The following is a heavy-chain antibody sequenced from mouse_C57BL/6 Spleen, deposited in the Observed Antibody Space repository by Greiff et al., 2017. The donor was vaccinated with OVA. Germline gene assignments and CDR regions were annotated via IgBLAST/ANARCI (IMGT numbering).Heavy chain of an antibody. V-gene: IGHV3-8*01. CDR3: ARSLHYYGSSLWYFDV. D-gene: IGHD1-1*01. J-gene: IGHJ1*03. CDR1: GYSITSDY. CDR2: ISYSGST. Sequence: EVQLVESGPGLAKPSQTLSLTCSVTGYSITSDYWNWIRKFPGNKLEYMGYISYSGSTYYNPSLKSRISITRDTSKNQYYLQLNSVTTEDTATYYCARSLHYYGSSLWYFDVWGTGTTVTVSS.